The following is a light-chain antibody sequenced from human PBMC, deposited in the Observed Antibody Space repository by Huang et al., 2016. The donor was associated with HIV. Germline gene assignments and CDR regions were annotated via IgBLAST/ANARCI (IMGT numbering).Light chain of an antibody. CDR1: QSVSNN. CDR2: GAS. J-gene: IGKJ1*01. Sequence: EVVMTQSPPTLSVSLGERATLSCRARQSVSNNIAWSQQKPGQAPRLLRFGASTRATGVPARCSGSESGTECTRTISSLQSEDFGIYYCHHYNNWPPRGTFGQGTKVEIK. CDR3: HHYNNWPPRGT. V-gene: IGKV3-15*01.